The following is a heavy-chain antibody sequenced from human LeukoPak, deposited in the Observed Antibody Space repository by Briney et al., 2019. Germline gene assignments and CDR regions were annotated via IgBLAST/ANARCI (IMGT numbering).Heavy chain of an antibody. CDR3: ARTLYGSYYYYYYYMDV. Sequence: PSETLSLTCAVYGGSFSGYYWSWIRQPPGKGLEWIGEINHSGSTNYNPSLKSRVTISVDTSKNQFSLKLSSVTAADTAVYYCARTLYGSYYYYYYYMDVWGKGTTVTVSS. V-gene: IGHV4-34*01. D-gene: IGHD2-15*01. CDR1: GGSFSGYY. J-gene: IGHJ6*03. CDR2: INHSGST.